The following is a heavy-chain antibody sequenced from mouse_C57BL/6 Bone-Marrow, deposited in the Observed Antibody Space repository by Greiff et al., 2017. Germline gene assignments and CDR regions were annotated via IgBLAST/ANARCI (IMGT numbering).Heavy chain of an antibody. V-gene: IGHV1-55*01. Sequence: QVQLQQPGAELVKPGASVKMSCKASGYTFTSYWITWVKQRPGQGLEWIGDIYPGSGSTNYNEKFKSKATLTVDTSSSTAYMQLSSLTSEDSAVXYCARIDGYLYYFDYWGQGTTLRVSS. CDR3: ARIDGYLYYFDY. J-gene: IGHJ2*01. D-gene: IGHD2-3*01. CDR2: IYPGSGST. CDR1: GYTFTSYW.